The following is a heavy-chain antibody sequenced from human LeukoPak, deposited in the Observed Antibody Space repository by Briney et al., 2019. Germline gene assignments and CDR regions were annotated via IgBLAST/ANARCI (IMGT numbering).Heavy chain of an antibody. J-gene: IGHJ6*03. D-gene: IGHD2-15*01. V-gene: IGHV4-34*01. CDR3: ARMRGGGIGYHYYMDV. CDR1: GGSFSYYY. Sequence: SETLSLTCAVFGGSFSYYYWSWIRQPPAKGLEWIGELNANGSTNCNPSVKSRVPIAIDTSAKQFCLRLSSETAADTAVYYCARMRGGGIGYHYYMDVWGKGTTVIVSS. CDR2: LNANGST.